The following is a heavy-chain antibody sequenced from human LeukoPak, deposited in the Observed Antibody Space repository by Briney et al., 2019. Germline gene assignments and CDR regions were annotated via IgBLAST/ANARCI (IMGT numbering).Heavy chain of an antibody. CDR2: MYYDGTS. V-gene: IGHV4-59*01. CDR1: GGSISSYY. J-gene: IGHJ4*02. D-gene: IGHD3-10*01. Sequence: SETLSLTCTVSGGSISSYYWSWIRQSPGKGLECLGYMYYDGTSNYNPSLKSRVTISIDSSKNQFSLRLSSVTAADTAVYYCARGRDNYGSGDSWGQGILVTVSS. CDR3: ARGRDNYGSGDS.